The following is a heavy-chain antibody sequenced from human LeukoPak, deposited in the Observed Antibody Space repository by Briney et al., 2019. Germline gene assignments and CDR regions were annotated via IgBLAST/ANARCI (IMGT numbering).Heavy chain of an antibody. Sequence: PGGSLRLSCAASGFDFTTYAMSWVRQAPGKGLEWVSGISGSGDTTYYADSVKGRFTISRDNSKNMLYLQIKSLGAEDTAIYYCAKLDGWGAGSSRPPIDYWGQGSLVTVSS. CDR3: AKLDGWGAGSSRPPIDY. CDR2: ISGSGDTT. D-gene: IGHD1-1*01. J-gene: IGHJ4*02. V-gene: IGHV3-23*01. CDR1: GFDFTTYA.